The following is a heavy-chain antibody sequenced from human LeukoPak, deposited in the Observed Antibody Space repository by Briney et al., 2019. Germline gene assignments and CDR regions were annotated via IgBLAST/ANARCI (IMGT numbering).Heavy chain of an antibody. Sequence: SGGSLRLSCAASGFTFSSYAMSWVRQAPGKGLEWVSAISGSGGSTYYADSVKGRFTISRDNSKNTLYLQMNSLRAEDTAVYYCAKDVGVGATTALDYWGQGTLVTVSS. CDR1: GFTFSSYA. CDR3: AKDVGVGATTALDY. V-gene: IGHV3-23*01. D-gene: IGHD1-26*01. CDR2: ISGSGGST. J-gene: IGHJ4*02.